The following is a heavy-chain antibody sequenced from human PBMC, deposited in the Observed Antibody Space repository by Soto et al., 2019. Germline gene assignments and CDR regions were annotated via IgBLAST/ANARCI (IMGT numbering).Heavy chain of an antibody. D-gene: IGHD3-22*01. V-gene: IGHV3-23*01. CDR2: ISGSGGST. J-gene: IGHJ5*02. CDR1: GFTFSSYA. CDR3: AKDDSSGYYSGFWFDP. Sequence: GGSLRLSCAASGFTFSSYAMSWVRQAPGKGLEWVSAISGSGGSTYYADSVKGRFTISRDNSKNTLYLQMNSLRAEDTAVYYCAKDDSSGYYSGFWFDPWGQGTLVTVSS.